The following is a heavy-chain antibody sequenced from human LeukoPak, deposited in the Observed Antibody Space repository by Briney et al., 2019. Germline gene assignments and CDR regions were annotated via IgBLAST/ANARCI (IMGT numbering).Heavy chain of an antibody. J-gene: IGHJ4*02. CDR2: IGSSSNYI. Sequence: GGSLRLSCAASGFTFSSYAMNWVRQAPGKGLEWVSSIGSSSNYIYYSDSVKGRFTISRDNANNSLFLQMNSLRVEDTALYYCVRDAASPDFWGQGTLVTVSS. D-gene: IGHD6-25*01. CDR1: GFTFSSYA. CDR3: VRDAASPDF. V-gene: IGHV3-21*01.